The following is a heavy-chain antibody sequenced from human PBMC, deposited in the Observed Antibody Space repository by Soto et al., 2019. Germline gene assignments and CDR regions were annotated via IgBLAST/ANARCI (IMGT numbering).Heavy chain of an antibody. D-gene: IGHD6-19*01. J-gene: IGHJ1*01. Sequence: EVQLLESGGGLVQPGGSLRLSCAASGFTFSSYAMSWVRQALGKGLEWVSGISGSGDSTYYADSVKGRFTISRDNSKNTLYLQMNSLRAEDTAVYYCAKGVPGIAVAGTGYFQHWGQGTLVTVSS. V-gene: IGHV3-23*01. CDR3: AKGVPGIAVAGTGYFQH. CDR2: ISGSGDST. CDR1: GFTFSSYA.